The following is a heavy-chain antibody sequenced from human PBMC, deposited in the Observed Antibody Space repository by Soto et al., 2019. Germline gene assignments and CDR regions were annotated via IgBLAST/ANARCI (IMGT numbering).Heavy chain of an antibody. CDR2: IWYDGSNK. V-gene: IGHV3-33*01. Sequence: QVQLVESGGGVVQPGRSLRLSCAASGFTLSSYGMHWVRQAPGKGLEWVAVIWYDGSNKYYADSVKGRFTISRDNSKNTLYLQMNSLRAEDTAVYYCARDDIVATISFVDYWGQGTLVTVSS. J-gene: IGHJ4*02. CDR1: GFTLSSYG. D-gene: IGHD5-12*01. CDR3: ARDDIVATISFVDY.